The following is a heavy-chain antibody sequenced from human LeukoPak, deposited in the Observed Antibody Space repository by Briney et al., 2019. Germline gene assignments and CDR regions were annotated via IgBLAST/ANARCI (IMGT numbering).Heavy chain of an antibody. Sequence: GGSLRLSCAASGFTFSSYWMSWVRQAPGKGLEWVANIKQDGSEKYYVDSVKGRFTISRDNAKNSLYLQMNSLRAEDTAVYYCARVSRDIVVVPAAVYFDYWGQGTLVTVSS. D-gene: IGHD2-2*01. CDR1: GFTFSSYW. V-gene: IGHV3-7*01. J-gene: IGHJ4*02. CDR3: ARVSRDIVVVPAAVYFDY. CDR2: IKQDGSEK.